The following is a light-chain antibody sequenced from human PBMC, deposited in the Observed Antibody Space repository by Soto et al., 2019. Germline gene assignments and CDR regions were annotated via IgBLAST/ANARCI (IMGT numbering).Light chain of an antibody. CDR3: HQANSFPWT. J-gene: IGKJ1*01. CDR2: TAS. CDR1: QGISNW. V-gene: IGKV1-12*02. Sequence: DIQMTQSPSSVSASVGDRVTITSRASQGISNWLAWYQQKPGKAPNRLIYTASILRSGVPSRFSGGGSATDFTRTIASLQPEDFATYYYHQANSFPWTFGQGTKVEFK.